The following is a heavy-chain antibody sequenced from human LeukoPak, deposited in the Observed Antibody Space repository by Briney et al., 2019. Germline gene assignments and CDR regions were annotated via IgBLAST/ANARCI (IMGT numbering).Heavy chain of an antibody. CDR3: ARQRLRGYYDSSGYYFDY. J-gene: IGHJ4*02. D-gene: IGHD3-22*01. V-gene: IGHV4-59*08. Sequence: SETLSLTCTVSGGSIGTYYWSWIRQPPGKGLEWSGNIYYSGTSNYNPSLMSRVTMSVDTSKNQFSLKLSSVTAAHTAVYYCARQRLRGYYDSSGYYFDYWGQGTLVSVSS. CDR2: IYYSGTS. CDR1: GGSIGTYY.